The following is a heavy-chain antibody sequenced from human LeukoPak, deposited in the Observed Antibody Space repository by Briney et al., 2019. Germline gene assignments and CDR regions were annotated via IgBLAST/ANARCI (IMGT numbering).Heavy chain of an antibody. V-gene: IGHV3-23*01. CDR2: ISGSGSGT. CDR1: GFTFSSYG. J-gene: IGHJ4*02. Sequence: GGSLRLSCAASGFTFSSYGMHWVRQAPGKGLEWVSAISGSGSGTYYADSVKGRFTISRDNSKNTLYLQMNSLSPADTAVYYCAKSSNEWELNSFDSWGQGTLVPVSS. D-gene: IGHD1-26*01. CDR3: AKSSNEWELNSFDS.